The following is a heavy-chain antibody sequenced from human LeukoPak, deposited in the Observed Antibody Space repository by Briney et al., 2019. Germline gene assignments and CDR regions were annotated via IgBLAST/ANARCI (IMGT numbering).Heavy chain of an antibody. J-gene: IGHJ3*02. CDR3: ARDGDIVVVSAALGAFDI. CDR2: ISAYNGNT. V-gene: IGHV1-18*04. D-gene: IGHD2-2*01. CDR1: GYTFTSYG. Sequence: ASVKVSCKASGYTFTSYGISWVRQAPGQGLEWMGWISAYNGNTNYAQKLQGRVTMTTDTSTSTAYMELRSLRSDDTAVYYCARDGDIVVVSAALGAFDIWGQGTMVTVSS.